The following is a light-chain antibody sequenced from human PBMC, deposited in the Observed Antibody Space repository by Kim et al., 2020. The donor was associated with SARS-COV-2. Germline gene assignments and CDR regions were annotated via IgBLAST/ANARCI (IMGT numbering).Light chain of an antibody. J-gene: IGKJ4*01. CDR1: QSVSSSD. CDR2: GAS. V-gene: IGKV3-20*01. Sequence: PGERATRAGRARQSVSSSDLAWYQQKPGQAHRLLIYGASSRATGIPDRFSGSGSGTDVTLTISRLEPEDFAGYYWQQYGSSPLTFGGGTKVDIK. CDR3: QQYGSSPLT.